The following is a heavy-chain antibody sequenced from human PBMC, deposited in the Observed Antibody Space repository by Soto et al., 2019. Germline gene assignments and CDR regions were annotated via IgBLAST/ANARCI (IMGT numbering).Heavy chain of an antibody. V-gene: IGHV3-23*01. CDR1: GFTFSTYA. CDR2: ISGSGGST. J-gene: IGHJ6*02. D-gene: IGHD2-2*02. CDR3: AKVMVDCSSTNCYKYYYGMDV. Sequence: GGSLRLSCAASGFTFSTYAMSWVRQAPGKGLEWVSVISGSGGSTYYADSVKGRFTISRDNPKNTLYLQMNSLRVEDTAVYYCAKVMVDCSSTNCYKYYYGMDVWGQGTTVTVS.